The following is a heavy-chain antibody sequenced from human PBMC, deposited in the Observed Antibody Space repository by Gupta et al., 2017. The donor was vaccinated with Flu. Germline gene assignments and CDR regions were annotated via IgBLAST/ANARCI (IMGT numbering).Heavy chain of an antibody. CDR1: GFILSGSA. CDR2: IRSKANSYAT. J-gene: IGHJ6*02. Sequence: EMQLVESGGGLVQPGGSLKLSCAASGFILSGSAMHGVRQASGTGLEWVGRIRSKANSYATANAASVEGRFTISRDDSKNTAYLQMNSLKSEDTAVYYCTTAAYYDSSGYFDYYGMDVWGQGTTVTVSS. D-gene: IGHD3-22*01. V-gene: IGHV3-73*02. CDR3: TTAAYYDSSGYFDYYGMDV.